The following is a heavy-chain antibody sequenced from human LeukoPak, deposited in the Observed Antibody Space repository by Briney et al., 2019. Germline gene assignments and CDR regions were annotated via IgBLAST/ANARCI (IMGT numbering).Heavy chain of an antibody. CDR2: TYYRSKWYN. CDR1: GDSVSSNSAA. Sequence: SQTLSLTCAISGDSVSSNSAAWNWIRQSPSRGLEWLGRTYYRSKWYNDYAVSLKSRITINPNKTKNQFFLQLNSVTPEDTAVYYCARVRTFGDYWFDYWGQGTLVTVSS. D-gene: IGHD4-17*01. V-gene: IGHV6-1*01. J-gene: IGHJ4*02. CDR3: ARVRTFGDYWFDY.